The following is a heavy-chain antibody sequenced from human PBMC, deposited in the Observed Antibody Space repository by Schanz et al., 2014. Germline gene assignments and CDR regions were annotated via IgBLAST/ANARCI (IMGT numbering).Heavy chain of an antibody. Sequence: QVQLVQSGAEVKKPGASVKVSCKASGYTFTSYGINWVPQAPGQGLEWMGWISAYNGNTNYAQKLQGRVTMTTDTSTSTAYMELRSLRSDDTAVYYCARDRRRYCSTASCLHDNWFDPWGQGTLVIVSS. CDR1: GYTFTSYG. V-gene: IGHV1-18*01. D-gene: IGHD2-2*01. CDR3: ARDRRRYCSTASCLHDNWFDP. CDR2: ISAYNGNT. J-gene: IGHJ5*02.